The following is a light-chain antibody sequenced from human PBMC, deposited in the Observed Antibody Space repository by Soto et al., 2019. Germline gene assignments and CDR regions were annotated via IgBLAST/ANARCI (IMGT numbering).Light chain of an antibody. Sequence: EIVLTQSPATLSLSPGGRATLCCRASQSVSSYLAWYQQKPGQAPRLLIYDASNRATGIPARFSGSGSGTDFTLTISSLQSEDFAVYYCQQYDNWPWTFGQGTKVDI. CDR3: QQYDNWPWT. CDR2: DAS. J-gene: IGKJ1*01. CDR1: QSVSSY. V-gene: IGKV3-11*01.